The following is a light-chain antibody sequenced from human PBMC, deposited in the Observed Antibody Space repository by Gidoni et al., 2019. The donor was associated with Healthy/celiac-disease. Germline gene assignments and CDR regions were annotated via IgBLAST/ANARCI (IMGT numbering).Light chain of an antibody. CDR3: QVWDSSGDHPVV. V-gene: IGLV3-21*03. Sequence: SYVLTQPPSVSVAPGKTARITCGGNNIGSKSLHCYQQKPGQAPVLVVYDDSDRPSGIPERFSGSNSGNTATLTISRVEAGDEADYYCQVWDSSGDHPVVFGGGTKLTVL. CDR2: DDS. CDR1: NIGSKS. J-gene: IGLJ2*01.